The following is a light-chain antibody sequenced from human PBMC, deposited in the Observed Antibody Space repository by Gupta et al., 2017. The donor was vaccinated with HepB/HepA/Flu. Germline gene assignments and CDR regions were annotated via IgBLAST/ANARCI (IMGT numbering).Light chain of an antibody. CDR1: NIGSES. CDR2: YNS. J-gene: IGLJ2*01. CDR3: QIWDTNSHHVV. V-gene: IGLV3-21*04. Sequence: SPVRTHPPSVPVAPAETARITCGGNNIGSESVHWYQRKPGQSPVLVIYYNSDRPSGIPERFSGSNSGSTATLTIXRXAAGDEXDYYCQIWDTNSHHVVFGGGTKLTVL.